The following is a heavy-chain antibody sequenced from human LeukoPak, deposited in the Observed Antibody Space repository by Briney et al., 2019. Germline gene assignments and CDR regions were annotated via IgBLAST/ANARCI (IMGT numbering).Heavy chain of an antibody. CDR1: GFTFSSYA. J-gene: IGHJ4*02. V-gene: IGHV3-30*04. CDR2: ISYDGSNK. D-gene: IGHD6-19*01. CDR3: ASGAVDGDNDY. Sequence: GGSLRLSCAASGFTFSSYAMHWVRQAPGKGLEWVAVISYDGSNKYYADSVKGRFTISRDNSKNTLYLQMNSLRAEDTAVYYCASGAVDGDNDYWGQGTLVTVSS.